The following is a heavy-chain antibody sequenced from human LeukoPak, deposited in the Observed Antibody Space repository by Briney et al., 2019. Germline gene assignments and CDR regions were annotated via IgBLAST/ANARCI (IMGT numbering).Heavy chain of an antibody. Sequence: ASVKVSCKASGYMFTTSFMHWVRQAPGQGLEWMGVINPSGTSADYAQKFQGRVTMTRDTSTNTVYMELSSLRSEDTAVYYCASPHGASYYYFDYWGQGTLVTVSS. V-gene: IGHV1-46*01. CDR2: INPSGTSA. CDR1: GYMFTTSF. J-gene: IGHJ4*02. CDR3: ASPHGASYYYFDY. D-gene: IGHD4/OR15-4a*01.